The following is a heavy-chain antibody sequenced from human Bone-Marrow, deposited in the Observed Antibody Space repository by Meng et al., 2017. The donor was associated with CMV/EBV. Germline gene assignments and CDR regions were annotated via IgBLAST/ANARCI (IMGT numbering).Heavy chain of an antibody. CDR3: ARRYYDILTGSRLYFDY. V-gene: IGHV4-4*02. CDR1: SISSRNG. Sequence: SISSRNGWSWARQPTGKGLEWIGEIYHSGRTNSNPSLKSRVTISVDKSKNQFSLKLSSVTAADTAVYYCARRYYDILTGSRLYFDYWGQGTLVTVSS. CDR2: IYHSGRT. D-gene: IGHD3-9*01. J-gene: IGHJ4*02.